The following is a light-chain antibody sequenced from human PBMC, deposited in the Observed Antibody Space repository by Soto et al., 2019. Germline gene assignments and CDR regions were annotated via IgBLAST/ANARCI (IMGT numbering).Light chain of an antibody. V-gene: IGKV3D-7*01. CDR3: QHSGDFRWT. CDR2: GAS. CDR1: QSVSSTY. J-gene: IGKJ1*01. Sequence: ENVLTQSPATLSLSPGERATLSCRASQSVSSTYLSWYQQKPGQAPRLLIYGASTRATGVPARFSGSGSGTDFTLTISSLQPEDFAVYYCQHSGDFRWTFGQGTKVEVK.